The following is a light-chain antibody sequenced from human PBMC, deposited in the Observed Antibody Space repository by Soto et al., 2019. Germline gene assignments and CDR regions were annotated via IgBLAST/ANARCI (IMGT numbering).Light chain of an antibody. J-gene: IGLJ2*01. CDR3: AAWDDSLNGPGVV. Sequence: QFVLTQPPSASGTPGQRVTISCSGSSSNIGSNTVNWYQHLPGTAPKLLIYSNNQRPSGVPDRFSGSKSGTSASLAISGLQSEDEADYYCAAWDDSLNGPGVVFGGGTKVTVL. V-gene: IGLV1-44*01. CDR2: SNN. CDR1: SSNIGSNT.